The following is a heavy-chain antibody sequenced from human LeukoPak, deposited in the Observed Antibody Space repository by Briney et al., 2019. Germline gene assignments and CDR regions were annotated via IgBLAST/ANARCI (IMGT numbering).Heavy chain of an antibody. V-gene: IGHV3-64D*09. CDR2: ISSNGGIT. CDR1: GFAFSSYA. D-gene: IGHD1-7*01. J-gene: IGHJ4*02. Sequence: GGSLRLSCSASGFAFSSYAMHWVRQDPGKGLQYVSAISSNGGITYYADSVKGRFTISRDNSKNTLFLQMSSLRAEDTAVYYCVKDPYNWNYGDRIYYFDYWGQGTLVTVSS. CDR3: VKDPYNWNYGDRIYYFDY.